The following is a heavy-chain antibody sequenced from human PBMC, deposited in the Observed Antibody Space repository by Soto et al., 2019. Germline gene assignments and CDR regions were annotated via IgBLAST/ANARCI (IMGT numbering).Heavy chain of an antibody. CDR2: IYYSGST. V-gene: IGHV4-30-4*01. CDR3: ARIRSDYGDYYFDY. J-gene: IGHJ4*02. CDR1: GGSISSGDYY. Sequence: SETLSLTCTVSGGSISSGDYYWSWIRQPPGKGLEWIGYIYYSGSTYYNPSLKSRVTISVDTSKNQFSLKLSSVTAADTAVYYCARIRSDYGDYYFDYWGQGTLVTVSS. D-gene: IGHD4-17*01.